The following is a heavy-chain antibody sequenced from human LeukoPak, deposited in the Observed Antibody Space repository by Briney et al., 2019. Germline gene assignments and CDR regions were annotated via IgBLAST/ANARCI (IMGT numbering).Heavy chain of an antibody. CDR2: IYYSGST. J-gene: IGHJ5*02. V-gene: IGHV4-59*01. D-gene: IGHD4-11*01. CDR1: GGSISSYY. CDR3: ARQMTTVSWSWFDP. Sequence: KPSETLSLTCTVSGGSISSYYWSWIRQPPGKGLEWIGYIYYSGSTNYNPSLKSRVTISVDTSKNQFSLKLSSVTAADTAVYYCARQMTTVSWSWFDPWGQGTLVTVSS.